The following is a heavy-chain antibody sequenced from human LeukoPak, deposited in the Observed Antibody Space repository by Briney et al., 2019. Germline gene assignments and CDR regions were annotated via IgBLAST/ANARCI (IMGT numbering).Heavy chain of an antibody. V-gene: IGHV3-48*04. CDR2: ISSSSSTI. Sequence: GGSLRLSCAASGFTFSSYSMNWVRQAPGKGLEWVSYISSSSSTIYYADSVKGRFTISRDNAKNSLYLQMNSLRAEDTAVYYCARLSAPVDYWGQGTLVTVSS. D-gene: IGHD1-14*01. J-gene: IGHJ4*02. CDR3: ARLSAPVDY. CDR1: GFTFSSYS.